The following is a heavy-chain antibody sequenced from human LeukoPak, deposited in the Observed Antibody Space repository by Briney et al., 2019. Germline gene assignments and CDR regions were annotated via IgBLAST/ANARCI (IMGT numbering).Heavy chain of an antibody. CDR1: GFTFSTYW. CDR3: ARDTLSCSGGYCYHDI. Sequence: PGGSLRLSCAASGFTFSTYWMTWVRQTPGKGLEWVANIKEDGGEQNYVDSVEGRFTISRDNARNTMYLQMNSLRAEDTAVYYCARDTLSCSGGYCYHDIWGQGTMVTVSS. D-gene: IGHD2-15*01. J-gene: IGHJ3*02. CDR2: IKEDGGEQ. V-gene: IGHV3-7*01.